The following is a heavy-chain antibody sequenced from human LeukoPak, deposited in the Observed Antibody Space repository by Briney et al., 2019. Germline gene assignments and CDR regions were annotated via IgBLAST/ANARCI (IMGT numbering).Heavy chain of an antibody. J-gene: IGHJ5*02. V-gene: IGHV4-59*08. CDR1: GGSISSYY. Sequence: PSETLFLTCTVSGGSISSYYWSWIRQPPGKGLEWIGYIYYSGSTNYNPSLKSRVTISVDTSKNQFSLKLSSVTAADTAVYYCARQDQLSFRFDPWGQGTLVTVSS. CDR2: IYYSGST. D-gene: IGHD2-2*01. CDR3: ARQDQLSFRFDP.